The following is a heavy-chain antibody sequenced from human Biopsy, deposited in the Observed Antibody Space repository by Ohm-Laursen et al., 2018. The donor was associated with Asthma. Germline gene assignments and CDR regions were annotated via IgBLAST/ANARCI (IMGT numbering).Heavy chain of an antibody. J-gene: IGHJ4*02. CDR1: GGTFNTYV. D-gene: IGHD2-2*01. CDR3: ARKAGSCISRTCYSLDF. CDR2: INSVFGTT. V-gene: IGHV1-69*13. Sequence: ASVKVSCKSLGGTFNTYVIGWGRQAPGQGLEWKGGINSVFGTTTYPQKFQDRVTITADDSTSTVYMELSSLRSEDTAVYYCARKAGSCISRTCYSLDFWGQGTLVTVSS.